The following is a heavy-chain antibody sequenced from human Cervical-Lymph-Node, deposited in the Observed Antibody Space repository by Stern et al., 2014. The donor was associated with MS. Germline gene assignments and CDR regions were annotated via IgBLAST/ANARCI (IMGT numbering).Heavy chain of an antibody. D-gene: IGHD4-11*01. J-gene: IGHJ5*02. CDR3: ARRASNYTYCDP. CDR1: GYSFADYY. CDR2: INPNSGST. Sequence: VQLLESGAEVKKPGASVKVSCRASGYSFADYYMHWVRQGPGQGLEWMGRINPNSGSTNYAQNFQGRVTMTRDTSISTAYLNLSGLRSDDTAVYYCARRASNYTYCDPWGQGTLVTVSS. V-gene: IGHV1-2*06.